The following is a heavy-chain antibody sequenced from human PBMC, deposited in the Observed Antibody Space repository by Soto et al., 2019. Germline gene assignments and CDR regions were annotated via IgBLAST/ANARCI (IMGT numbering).Heavy chain of an antibody. CDR1: GDSVSSNSAA. Sequence: SQTLSLTCAISGDSVSSNSAAWNWIRQSPSRGLEWLGRTYYRSKWYNDYAVSVKSRITINPDTSKNQFSLQLNSVTPEDTAVYYCARAGIQLWSPFYNYYGMDVWGRGTMVTASS. D-gene: IGHD5-18*01. V-gene: IGHV6-1*01. CDR2: TYYRSKWYN. CDR3: ARAGIQLWSPFYNYYGMDV. J-gene: IGHJ6*02.